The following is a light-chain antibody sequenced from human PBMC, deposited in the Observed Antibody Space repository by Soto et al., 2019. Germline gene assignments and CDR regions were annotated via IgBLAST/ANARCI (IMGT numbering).Light chain of an antibody. CDR2: EVV. CDR3: SSYTTSFTYV. Sequence: QSALTQPASVSGSPGQSITISCAGTSSDIGGYNFVSWYQQHPGKAPKLIIFEVVARPSGVSSRFSGSKSGNTASLTISGLRAEDEADYYCSSYTTSFTYVFGTGTKLTVL. J-gene: IGLJ1*01. V-gene: IGLV2-14*01. CDR1: SSDIGGYNF.